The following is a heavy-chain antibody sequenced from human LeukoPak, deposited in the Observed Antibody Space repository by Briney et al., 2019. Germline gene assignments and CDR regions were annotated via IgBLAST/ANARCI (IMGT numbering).Heavy chain of an antibody. CDR3: AREGSLGIAAPSNAFDI. Sequence: PSETLSLTCTVSGGSISSYYWGWIRQPPGKGLEWIAYIYDTGNTNYNPSLKSRVTISVDRSKNQFSLKPSSVTAADTAVYYCAREGSLGIAAPSNAFDIWGQGTMVTVSS. V-gene: IGHV4-59*12. J-gene: IGHJ3*02. CDR1: GGSISSYY. D-gene: IGHD6-13*01. CDR2: IYDTGNT.